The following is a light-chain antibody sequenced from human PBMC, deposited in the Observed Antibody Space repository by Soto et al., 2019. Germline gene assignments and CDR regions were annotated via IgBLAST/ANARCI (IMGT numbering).Light chain of an antibody. CDR3: QQYNTWTPFT. CDR2: NGV. J-gene: IGKJ3*01. CDR1: QSVTAN. V-gene: IGKV3-15*01. Sequence: EIVMTQSPSSLSVSPGERATLSCRASQSVTANLAWYQQKPGQAPRLLIYNGVTRATGIPARFTGSGSGREYTLTIKSLQSEDVAMYYCQQYNTWTPFTVGPGTKVELK.